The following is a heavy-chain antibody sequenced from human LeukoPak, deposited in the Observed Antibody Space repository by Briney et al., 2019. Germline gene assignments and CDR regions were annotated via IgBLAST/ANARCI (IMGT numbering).Heavy chain of an antibody. CDR2: INPSGGST. CDR1: GYTFPSYF. J-gene: IGHJ4*02. Sequence: GASVKVSCKASGYTFPSYFMHWVRQAPGQGLEWMGIINPSGGSTSYAQKFQGRVTITADESTSTAYMELSSLRSEDTAVYYCASLPYYYDSRKTLIDYWGQGTLVTVSS. D-gene: IGHD3-22*01. CDR3: ASLPYYYDSRKTLIDY. V-gene: IGHV1-46*01.